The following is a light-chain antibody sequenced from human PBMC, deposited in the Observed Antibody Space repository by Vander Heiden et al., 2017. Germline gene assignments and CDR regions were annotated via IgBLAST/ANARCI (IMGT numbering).Light chain of an antibody. Sequence: DIVMTQSPDSLAVSLGERATINCKSSQSLLYSSNNKNYLAWYQQKPGQPPKLLIYWASTRESGVPDRFSGSGSGTDFTLTISSLQAEDVAVYYCHQYDSTPWTFGQGTKVEIK. CDR2: WAS. CDR3: HQYDSTPWT. V-gene: IGKV4-1*01. J-gene: IGKJ1*01. CDR1: QSLLYSSNNKNY.